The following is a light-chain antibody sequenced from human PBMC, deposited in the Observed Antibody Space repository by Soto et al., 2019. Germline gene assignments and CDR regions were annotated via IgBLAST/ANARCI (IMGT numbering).Light chain of an antibody. CDR3: GTWDSSLSAVV. V-gene: IGLV1-51*01. CDR2: DND. J-gene: IGLJ2*01. Sequence: QSVLTQPPAVSAAPGQKLTISCAGTTSNIGDNYISWYQQVPGAAPKLLMYDNDKRASGIPDRFSGSKSGTSATLGITGLQTRDDADYYCGTWDSSLSAVVFGGGTKVTVL. CDR1: TSNIGDNY.